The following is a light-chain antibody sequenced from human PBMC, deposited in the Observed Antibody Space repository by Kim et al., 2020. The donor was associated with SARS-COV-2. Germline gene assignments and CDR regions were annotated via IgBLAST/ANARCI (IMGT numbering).Light chain of an antibody. CDR3: QQYGTSRGA. Sequence: LSPGERVPHSCRASQTINRNYLAWYQHKPGQSPRLLIYGVSIRATDIPDRFSGSGSGTDFTLTISRLQPEDFAVYYCQQYGTSRGAFGQGTKLEI. CDR2: GVS. V-gene: IGKV3-20*01. CDR1: QTINRNY. J-gene: IGKJ2*01.